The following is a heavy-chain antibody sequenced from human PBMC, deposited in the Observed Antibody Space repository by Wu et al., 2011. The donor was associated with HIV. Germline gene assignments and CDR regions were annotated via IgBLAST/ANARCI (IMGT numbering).Heavy chain of an antibody. CDR3: ARDRHPMVGPWYYYYYMDV. V-gene: IGHV1-69*05. D-gene: IGHD3-10*01. CDR2: IIPIFGTT. CDR1: GGTFNTYA. J-gene: IGHJ6*03. Sequence: QVQLVQSGTEVKKPGSSVKVSCKASGGTFNTYAISWVRQAPGQGLEWMGGIIPIFGTTNHAQKFQGRVTITTDESTSTAYMELSSLRSEDTAVYYCARDRHPMVGPWYYYYYMDVWGKGPRSPSP.